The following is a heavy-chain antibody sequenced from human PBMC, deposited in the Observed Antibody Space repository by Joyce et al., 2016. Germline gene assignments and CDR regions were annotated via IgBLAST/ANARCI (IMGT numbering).Heavy chain of an antibody. CDR2: ISTFYDNT. D-gene: IGHD6-13*01. CDR1: GYTFRSYG. J-gene: IGHJ4*02. V-gene: IGHV1-18*04. Sequence: QVQLVQSGAEVKKPGASVKVSCKTSGYTFRSYGISWVRKAPGQGLEWMGWISTFYDNTNYAHKFRGRVTMTTDASTSTAYMELRGLTSDDTAVYYCARDGRLYGSPHWGQGTLVTVSS. CDR3: ARDGRLYGSPH.